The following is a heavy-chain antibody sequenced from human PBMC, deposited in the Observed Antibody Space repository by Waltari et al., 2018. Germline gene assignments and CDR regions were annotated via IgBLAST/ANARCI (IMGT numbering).Heavy chain of an antibody. J-gene: IGHJ4*02. CDR1: GFTIGTYW. CDR3: ARNHGQSSNDVYFDY. D-gene: IGHD2-2*01. Sequence: QLVGSGGGLVQPGGSLRLSCVASGFTIGTYWMSWVRQDPGKGLEWVANINEDGNEKYYGESVKGRFTVSRDNAKNSLYLQMNSLRDEDTAVYYCARNHGQSSNDVYFDYWGQGTLVTVSS. CDR2: INEDGNEK. V-gene: IGHV3-7*02.